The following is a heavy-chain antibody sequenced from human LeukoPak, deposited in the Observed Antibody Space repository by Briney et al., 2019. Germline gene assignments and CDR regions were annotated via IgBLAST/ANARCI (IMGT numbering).Heavy chain of an antibody. CDR1: GFTFSDYY. Sequence: GGSLRLACAASGFTFSDYYMSWIRQAPGKGLEWLSYISGSGSHTTYADSVRGRFTISRDNAKNSLSLQVNSLRADDTAVYYCARVGSTVAAGTPDYWGQGTLVTVSS. CDR2: ISGSGSHT. J-gene: IGHJ4*02. V-gene: IGHV3-11*06. D-gene: IGHD6-13*01. CDR3: ARVGSTVAAGTPDY.